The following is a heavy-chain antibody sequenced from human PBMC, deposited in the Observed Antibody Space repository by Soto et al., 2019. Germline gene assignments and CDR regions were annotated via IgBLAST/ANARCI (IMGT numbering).Heavy chain of an antibody. CDR3: ARDRGYCSGGSCPDYGMDV. V-gene: IGHV3-21*01. CDR2: ISSSSSYI. D-gene: IGHD2-15*01. J-gene: IGHJ6*02. Sequence: PGGSLRLSCAASGFPFSSYSMNWVRQAPGKGLEWVSSISSSSSYIYYADSVKGRFTISRDNAKNSLYLQMNSLRAEDTAVYYCARDRGYCSGGSCPDYGMDVWGQGTTVTVSS. CDR1: GFPFSSYS.